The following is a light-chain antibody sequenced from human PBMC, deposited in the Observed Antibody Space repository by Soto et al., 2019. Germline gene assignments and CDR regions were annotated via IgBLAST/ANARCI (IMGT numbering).Light chain of an antibody. CDR2: AAS. CDR3: QQYGSSHPNT. J-gene: IGKJ5*01. Sequence: MTLSLATLAVSPRERATLSCGASQSVSRKLAWYQQTRGQAPRPLIYAASSRATDIPDRVSGIGSGTHFTLTISRLEPEDSAVYYCQQYGSSHPNTSGQGARPEI. CDR1: QSVSRK. V-gene: IGKV3-20*01.